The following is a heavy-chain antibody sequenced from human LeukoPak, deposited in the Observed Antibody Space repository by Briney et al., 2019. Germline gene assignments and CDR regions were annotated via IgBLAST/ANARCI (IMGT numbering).Heavy chain of an antibody. J-gene: IGHJ6*04. CDR2: ISSSGSTI. V-gene: IGHV3-48*03. CDR1: GFTFSSYE. D-gene: IGHD3-10*02. Sequence: PGGSLRLSCAASGFTFSSYEMNWVRQAPGKGLEWVSYISSSGSTIYYADSVKGRFTISRDNARNSLYLQMNSLRAEDTAVYYCAELGMIGGVWGKGTTVTISS. CDR3: AELGMIGGV.